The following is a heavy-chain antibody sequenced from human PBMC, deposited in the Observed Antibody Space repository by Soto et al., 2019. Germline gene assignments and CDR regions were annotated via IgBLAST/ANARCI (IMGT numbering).Heavy chain of an antibody. D-gene: IGHD7-27*01. CDR1: GGTFSSYT. CDR3: ARGPRNWGVDY. Sequence: GASVKVSCKASGGTFSSYTIGWVRQAPGQDLEWMGWMNPNNGNTAYAQKFQGRVTMTRDTSKSTAFMELSSLTSEDTAVYYCARGPRNWGVDYWGQGTLVTVSS. CDR2: MNPNNGNT. V-gene: IGHV1-8*02. J-gene: IGHJ4*02.